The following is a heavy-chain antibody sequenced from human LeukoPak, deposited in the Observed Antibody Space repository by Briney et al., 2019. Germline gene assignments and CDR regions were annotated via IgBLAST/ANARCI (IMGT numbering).Heavy chain of an antibody. CDR1: GGSFSGYY. D-gene: IGHD6-19*01. CDR3: ARRNSSGWYSYYFHY. V-gene: IGHV4-34*01. Sequence: SETLSLTCAVYGGSFSGYYWSWIRLPPGQGLGSSGEINHSGSTNYNPSLNSRVTISVDTSKNQFFLKLSSVTAPDTAVYFCARRNSSGWYSYYFHYWGQGTLVTVSS. J-gene: IGHJ4*02. CDR2: INHSGST.